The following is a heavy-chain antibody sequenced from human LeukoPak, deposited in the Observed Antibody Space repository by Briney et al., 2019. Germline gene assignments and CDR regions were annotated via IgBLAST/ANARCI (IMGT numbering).Heavy chain of an antibody. D-gene: IGHD6-19*01. CDR2: ISQDGREK. V-gene: IGHV3-7*03. Sequence: GGSLRLSCAASAGFTFSDYWMNWVRQAPGKGLEWVAIISQDGREKLYVDSVKGRFTISRDNAKSSLYLQLNSLSAEDTAVYYCVGGIGWQPDYWGQGTLVTVSS. CDR1: AGFTFSDYW. CDR3: VGGIGWQPDY. J-gene: IGHJ4*02.